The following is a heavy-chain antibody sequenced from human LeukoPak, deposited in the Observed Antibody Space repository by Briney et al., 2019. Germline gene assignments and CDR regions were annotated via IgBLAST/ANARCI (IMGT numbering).Heavy chain of an antibody. J-gene: IGHJ4*02. V-gene: IGHV1-69*13. CDR3: ATRDADYEYYFDY. D-gene: IGHD4-17*01. CDR2: IIPNFGTP. CDR1: GGTFSRHA. Sequence: SVKVSCKASGGTFSRHAISWVRQAPGQGLEWMGGIIPNFGTPHLAQNFQDRVTITADESTSTVYMEMRSLTSEDTAIFYCATRDADYEYYFDYWGQGTLVTVSS.